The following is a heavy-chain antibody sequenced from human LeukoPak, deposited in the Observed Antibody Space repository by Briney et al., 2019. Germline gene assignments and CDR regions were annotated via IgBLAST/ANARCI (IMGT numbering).Heavy chain of an antibody. V-gene: IGHV1-69*13. D-gene: IGHD3-22*01. Sequence: GASVKVSCKASGGTFSSYAISWVRQASGQGLEWMGGIIPIFGTANYAQKFQGRVTITADESTSTAYMELSSLRSEDTAVYYCASHYDSSGYYPLYGMDVWGQGTTVTVSS. CDR2: IIPIFGTA. CDR1: GGTFSSYA. CDR3: ASHYDSSGYYPLYGMDV. J-gene: IGHJ6*02.